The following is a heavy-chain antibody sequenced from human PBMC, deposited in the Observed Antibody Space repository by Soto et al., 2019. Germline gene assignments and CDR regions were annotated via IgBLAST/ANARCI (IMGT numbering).Heavy chain of an antibody. V-gene: IGHV4-61*01. CDR1: GGSVSSGSYY. D-gene: IGHD3-22*01. J-gene: IGHJ3*02. Sequence: LSLTCTVSGGSVSSGSYYWSWIRQPPGKGLEWIGYIYYSGSTNYNPSLKSRVTISVDTSKNQFSLKLSSVTAADTAVYYCARRAYYDSSGYYAFDIWGQGTMVTVSS. CDR3: ARRAYYDSSGYYAFDI. CDR2: IYYSGST.